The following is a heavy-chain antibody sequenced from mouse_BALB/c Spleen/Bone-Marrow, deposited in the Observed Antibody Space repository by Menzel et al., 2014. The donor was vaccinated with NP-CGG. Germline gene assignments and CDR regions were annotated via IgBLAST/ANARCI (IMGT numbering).Heavy chain of an antibody. CDR2: INPYNDGT. V-gene: IGHV1-14*01. D-gene: IGHD2-14*01. J-gene: IGHJ3*01. Sequence: VQLQQPGPELVKPGASVKMSCKASGYTFTSYVMHWVKQKPGQGLEWIGYINPYNDGTKYNEKFKGKATLTSDKSSSTAYMELSSLTSEDSAVYYRARGGRYDGFAYWGQGTLVTVSA. CDR1: GYTFTSYV. CDR3: ARGGRYDGFAY.